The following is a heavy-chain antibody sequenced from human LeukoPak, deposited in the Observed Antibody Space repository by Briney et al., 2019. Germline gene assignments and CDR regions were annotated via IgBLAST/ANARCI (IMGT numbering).Heavy chain of an antibody. D-gene: IGHD2-21*01. CDR1: GGSISSGGYY. CDR3: ARTYCGTNACPFDH. V-gene: IGHV4-31*03. J-gene: IGHJ4*02. Sequence: PSETLSLTCTVSGGSISSGGYYWSWIRQHPGKGLEWIGYIYYSGSTYYNPSLKSRVTISVDTSKNQFSLKLSSVTAADTAIYYCARTYCGTNACPFDHWGQGNLVTVSS. CDR2: IYYSGST.